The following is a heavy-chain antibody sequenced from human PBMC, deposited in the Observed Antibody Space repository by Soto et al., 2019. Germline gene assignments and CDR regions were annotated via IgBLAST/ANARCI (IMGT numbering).Heavy chain of an antibody. CDR3: ARSGYGSSDFDH. Sequence: GGSLRLSCAASGFILTSSWMYWVCQAPEKGLQWVADIKCDGSEKYYLDSVKGRLTISRDSVKNSLYLQVNSLRAEDTAVYCCARSGYGSSDFDHWGQGTLVTVSS. V-gene: IGHV3-7*03. CDR1: GFILTSSW. J-gene: IGHJ4*01. D-gene: IGHD2-15*01. CDR2: IKCDGSEK.